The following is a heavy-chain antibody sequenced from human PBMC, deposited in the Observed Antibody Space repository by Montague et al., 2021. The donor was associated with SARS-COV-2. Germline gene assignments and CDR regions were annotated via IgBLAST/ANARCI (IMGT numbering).Heavy chain of an antibody. Sequence: SETLSLTCTVSGGSISSSSYYWGWIRQPPGKGLEWIGEINHSGSTNYNSSLKSRVTISVDTSKNQFSLKLSSVTAADTAVYYCARGSGCSGGSCYSEWDPYYYYGMDVWGQGTTVTVSS. J-gene: IGHJ6*02. CDR2: INHSGST. CDR1: GGSISSSSYY. CDR3: ARGSGCSGGSCYSEWDPYYYYGMDV. D-gene: IGHD2-15*01. V-gene: IGHV4-39*07.